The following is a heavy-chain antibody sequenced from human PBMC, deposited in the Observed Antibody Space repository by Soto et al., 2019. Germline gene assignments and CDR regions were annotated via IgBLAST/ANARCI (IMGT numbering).Heavy chain of an antibody. CDR2: IIPLFSTT. V-gene: IGHV1-69*01. CDR1: GGTFSSHI. D-gene: IGHD1-7*01. CDR3: ARSAKLTGTRD. Sequence: QVQLVQSGAEVKRPGSSVKVSCKASGGTFSSHIISWVRQAPGQGLEWMGGIIPLFSTTNYAQKFQGRVTITADESTSTAYRELNSLRSEDTAVYYCARSAKLTGTRDWGQGTLVTGSS. J-gene: IGHJ4*02.